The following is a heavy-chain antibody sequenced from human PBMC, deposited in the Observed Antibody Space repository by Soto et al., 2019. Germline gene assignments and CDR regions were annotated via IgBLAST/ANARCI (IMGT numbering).Heavy chain of an antibody. CDR2: IYPSDSDT. V-gene: IGHV5-51*01. D-gene: IGHD3-3*02. J-gene: IGHJ5*02. Sequence: PGESLKISCQVSGYTFTIYWIGWVRQMPGKGLEWMGIIYPSDSDTRYSPSFQGQVTISADQSINTAYLQWDSLKASDTAIYYCARPSSSVADHFHPWRQGTRVTVSS. CDR3: ARPSSSVADHFHP. CDR1: GYTFTIYW.